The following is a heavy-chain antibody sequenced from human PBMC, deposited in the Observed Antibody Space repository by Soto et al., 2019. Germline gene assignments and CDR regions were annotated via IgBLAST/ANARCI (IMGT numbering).Heavy chain of an antibody. J-gene: IGHJ4*02. Sequence: QITLKKSGPTLVKRTQTLTLTCTVSGFSPSTYEVGVGGIRQPPGKALDWLAMIYWEDDKRYSPALKNKLTVAKDTSKNQVVLTMTSMDAVDAGTYSCARVKVLYLFFDYWGQGSLVTVAA. CDR2: IYWEDDK. CDR1: GFSPSTYEVG. V-gene: IGHV2-5*02. CDR3: ARVKVLYLFFDY. D-gene: IGHD3-16*02.